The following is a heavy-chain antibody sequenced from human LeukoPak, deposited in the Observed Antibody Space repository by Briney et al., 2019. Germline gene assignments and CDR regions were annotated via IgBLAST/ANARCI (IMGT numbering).Heavy chain of an antibody. CDR2: INPTGTGT. J-gene: IGHJ4*02. Sequence: GASVKVSCKASGYTFSNYYMHWVRQAPGQGLEWMGLINPTGTGTNYAQKFRGRVTLTRDTSTTTVYMELSSLRSEDSAVYYCARGGYDSSGYYVYYFDYWGQGTLVTVSS. D-gene: IGHD3-22*01. CDR1: GYTFSNYY. CDR3: ARGGYDSSGYYVYYFDY. V-gene: IGHV1-46*01.